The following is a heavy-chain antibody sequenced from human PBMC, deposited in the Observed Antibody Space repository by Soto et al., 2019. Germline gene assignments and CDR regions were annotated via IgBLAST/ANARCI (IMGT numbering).Heavy chain of an antibody. CDR2: VSFDGTNK. Sequence: ESGGGVVQPGRSLRLSCAASGFTFSTHAMHWVRQAPGKGLEFVAIVSFDGTNKYHADSVKGRFTISRDNSKNTLYLQMSGLTPEDTAVYYCARDQTGITTAGGGRIDHWGQGTLVTVSS. V-gene: IGHV3-30-3*01. J-gene: IGHJ4*02. CDR3: ARDQTGITTAGGGRIDH. CDR1: GFTFSTHA. D-gene: IGHD6-13*01.